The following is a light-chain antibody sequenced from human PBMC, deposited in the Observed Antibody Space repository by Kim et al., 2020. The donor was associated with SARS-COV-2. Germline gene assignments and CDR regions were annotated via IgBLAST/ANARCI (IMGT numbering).Light chain of an antibody. CDR1: QTLSSSY. CDR2: GGS. V-gene: IGKV3-20*01. CDR3: QQYGNSPFT. J-gene: IGKJ3*01. Sequence: APGERVTLSCRASQTLSSSYLAWYQQKPGQAPRLLIYGGSNRATGIPDRFRGSGSGTDFTLNISRLEPDDFAVYYCQQYGNSPFTFGPGTKVDIK.